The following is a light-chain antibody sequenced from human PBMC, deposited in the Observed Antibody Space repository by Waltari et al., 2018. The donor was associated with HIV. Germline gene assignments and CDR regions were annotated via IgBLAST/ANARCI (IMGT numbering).Light chain of an antibody. J-gene: IGKJ1*01. CDR3: MQALQTPLT. Sequence: DIVMTQSPLSLPVTPGEPASISCRSRQSLRHSNGYNYLDWYLQKPGPSPQLLIYLGSNRASGVPDRFSASRAGTDFTLKISRVEAEDVGVYYCMQALQTPLTFGQGTKVEIK. CDR2: LGS. V-gene: IGKV2-28*01. CDR1: QSLRHSNGYNY.